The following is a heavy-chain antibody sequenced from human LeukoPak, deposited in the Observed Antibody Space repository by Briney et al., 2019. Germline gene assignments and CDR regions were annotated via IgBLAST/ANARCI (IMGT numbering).Heavy chain of an antibody. CDR1: GGSFSGYY. J-gene: IGHJ3*02. CDR3: ARCPYCSSTDWGGSCYSRAFDI. D-gene: IGHD2-15*01. Sequence: PSETLSLTCAVYGGSFSGYYWSWIRQPPGKGLEWIGEINHSGSTNYNPSLKSRVTISVDTSKNQFSLKLSSVTAADMAVYYCARCPYCSSTDWGGSCYSRAFDIWGQGTMVTVSS. V-gene: IGHV4-34*01. CDR2: INHSGST.